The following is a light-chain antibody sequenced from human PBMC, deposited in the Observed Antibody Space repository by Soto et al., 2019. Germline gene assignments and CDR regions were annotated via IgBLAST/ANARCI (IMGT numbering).Light chain of an antibody. CDR2: DVD. CDR1: SSDVGRYIY. V-gene: IGLV2-11*01. J-gene: IGLJ1*01. Sequence: QSALTQPASVSGSPGQSITISCTGTSSDVGRYIYVSWYQQHPGKAPKLMIYDVDKRPSGVPGRFSGSKSGNTASLTISGLQAEDEADYYCCSYAGSYPFVFGTGTKLTVL. CDR3: CSYAGSYPFV.